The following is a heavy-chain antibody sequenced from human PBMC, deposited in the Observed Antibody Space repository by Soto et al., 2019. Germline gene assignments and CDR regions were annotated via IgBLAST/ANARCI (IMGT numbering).Heavy chain of an antibody. D-gene: IGHD6-13*01. CDR3: ARMPWGSSWYVNWFDP. V-gene: IGHV5-10-1*01. Sequence: PGESLKISCQGSGYSFTSYWISWVRQMPGKGLEWMGRIDPSDSYISYSPSFQGHVTISIDKSISTAYLQWSSLKASDTAMYYCARMPWGSSWYVNWFDPWGQGTLVTVSS. CDR2: IDPSDSYI. CDR1: GYSFTSYW. J-gene: IGHJ5*02.